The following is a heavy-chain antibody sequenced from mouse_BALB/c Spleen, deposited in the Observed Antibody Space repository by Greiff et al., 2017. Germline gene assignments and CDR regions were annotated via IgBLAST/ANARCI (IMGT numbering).Heavy chain of an antibody. V-gene: IGHV5-17*02. Sequence: EVKLVESGGGLVQPGGSRKLSCAASGFTFSSFGMHWVRQAPEKGLEWVAYISSGSSTIYYADTVKGRFTISRDNPKNTLFLQMTSLKSEDTAMYYCARGDYGNCDYFDYWGQGTTLTVSS. CDR2: ISSGSSTI. CDR3: ARGDYGNCDYFDY. J-gene: IGHJ2*01. D-gene: IGHD2-1*01. CDR1: GFTFSSFG.